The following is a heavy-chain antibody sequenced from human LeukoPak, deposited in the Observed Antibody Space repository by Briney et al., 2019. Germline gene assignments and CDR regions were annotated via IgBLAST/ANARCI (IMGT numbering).Heavy chain of an antibody. J-gene: IGHJ4*02. CDR2: INTNTGNP. CDR1: GYTFTGYA. D-gene: IGHD6-13*01. V-gene: IGHV7-4-1*02. CDR3: ARDPQSYSSRWPLDY. Sequence: ASVKVSFKASGYTFTGYAMNWVRQAPGQGLEWTGWINTNTGNPTYAQGFTGRFVFSLDISVSTAYLQISSLKAEDTAVYYCARDPQSYSSRWPLDYWGQGTLVTVSS.